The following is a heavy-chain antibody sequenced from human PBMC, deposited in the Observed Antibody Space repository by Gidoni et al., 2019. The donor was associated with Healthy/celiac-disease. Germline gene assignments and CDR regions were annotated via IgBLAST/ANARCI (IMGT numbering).Heavy chain of an antibody. CDR3: ARAVAYSGYGYYYYYGMDV. Sequence: QVQLQESGPGLVKPSQTLSLTCTVSGGSISSGDYYWSWIRQPPGKGLEWIGYLYYSGSTYYTPSLKSRVTISVDTSKNQFSLKLSSVTAADTAVYYCARAVAYSGYGYYYYYGMDVWGQGTTVTVSS. CDR2: LYYSGST. CDR1: GGSISSGDYY. J-gene: IGHJ6*02. D-gene: IGHD5-12*01. V-gene: IGHV4-30-4*01.